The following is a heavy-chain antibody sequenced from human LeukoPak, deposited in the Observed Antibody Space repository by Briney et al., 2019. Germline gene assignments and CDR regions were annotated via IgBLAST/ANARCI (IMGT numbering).Heavy chain of an antibody. D-gene: IGHD5-12*01. CDR3: ARGSIVATWRFGQYYYYMDV. CDR1: GGSFSGYY. J-gene: IGHJ6*03. V-gene: IGHV4-34*01. Sequence: SETLSLTCAVYGGSFSGYYWSWIRQPPGKGLEWIGEINHSGSTNYNPSLKSRVTISVDTSKNQFSLKLSSVTAADTAVYYCARGSIVATWRFGQYYYYMDVWGKGTTVTVSS. CDR2: INHSGST.